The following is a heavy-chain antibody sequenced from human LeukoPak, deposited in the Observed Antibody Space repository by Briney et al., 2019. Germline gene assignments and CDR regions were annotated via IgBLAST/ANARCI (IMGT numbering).Heavy chain of an antibody. J-gene: IGHJ6*03. D-gene: IGHD3-3*01. V-gene: IGHV1-8*03. CDR3: ARGIHHITIFGVVIDYMDV. Sequence: ASVKVSCKASGYTFTSYDINWVRQATGQGLEWMGWMNPNSGNTGYAQKFQGRVTITRNTSISTAYMELSSLRSEDTAVYYCARGIHHITIFGVVIDYMDVWGKGTTATVSS. CDR1: GYTFTSYD. CDR2: MNPNSGNT.